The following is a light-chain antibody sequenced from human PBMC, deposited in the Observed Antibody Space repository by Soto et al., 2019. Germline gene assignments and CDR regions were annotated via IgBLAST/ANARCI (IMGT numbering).Light chain of an antibody. Sequence: EIVLTQSPGTLSLSPGERATLSCRASQSVSSSYLAWYQQKPGQAPRHLIYGASSSATGIPDRFSGSGSGTDFTLTISRLEPEDFALYYCQQYVSSPLTFGGETKVEIK. CDR1: QSVSSSY. CDR2: GAS. V-gene: IGKV3-20*01. CDR3: QQYVSSPLT. J-gene: IGKJ4*01.